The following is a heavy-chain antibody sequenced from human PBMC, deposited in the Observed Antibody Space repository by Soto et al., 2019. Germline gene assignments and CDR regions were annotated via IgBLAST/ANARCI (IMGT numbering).Heavy chain of an antibody. CDR3: ARVMKYGSGSYQHYYYYGMDV. J-gene: IGHJ6*02. V-gene: IGHV5-51*01. Sequence: GESLKISCKGSGYSFTSYWIGWVRQMPGKGLEWMGIIYPGDSDTRYSPSFQGQVTISADKSISTAYLQWSSLRASDTAMYYCARVMKYGSGSYQHYYYYGMDVWGQGTTVTVSS. CDR2: IYPGDSDT. CDR1: GYSFTSYW. D-gene: IGHD3-10*01.